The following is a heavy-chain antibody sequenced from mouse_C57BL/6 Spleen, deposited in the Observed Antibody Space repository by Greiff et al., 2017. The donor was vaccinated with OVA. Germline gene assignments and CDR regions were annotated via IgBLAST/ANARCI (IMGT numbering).Heavy chain of an antibody. V-gene: IGHV5-9*01. Sequence: EVKLMESGGGLVKPGGSLKLSCAASGFTFSSYTMSWVRQTPEKRLAWVATISGGGGNTYYPDSVKGRFASSRDKSKNSLYLQMSSLRSEDTALYYCARHEDYGNAMDYWGQGTSVTVSS. CDR3: ARHEDYGNAMDY. CDR1: GFTFSSYT. J-gene: IGHJ4*01. CDR2: ISGGGGNT. D-gene: IGHD2-1*01.